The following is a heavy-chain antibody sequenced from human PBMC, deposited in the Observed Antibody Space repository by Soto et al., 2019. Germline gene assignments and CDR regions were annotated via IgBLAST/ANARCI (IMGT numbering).Heavy chain of an antibody. D-gene: IGHD2-2*01. CDR3: AVEAQCSSVDCQGAFDI. CDR1: GFSFTDVW. CDR2: IKRRMDGETT. Sequence: EVQLVESGGGVAKPGGSLRLSCGAYGFSFTDVWMTWGRQAPGKGLEWAGRIKRRMDGETTKYAAPVKGRCSISRDDSKYTLFLQMNILESEDTSVSFCAVEAQCSSVDCQGAFDIWGKGTMVTVSS. V-gene: IGHV3-15*01. J-gene: IGHJ3*02.